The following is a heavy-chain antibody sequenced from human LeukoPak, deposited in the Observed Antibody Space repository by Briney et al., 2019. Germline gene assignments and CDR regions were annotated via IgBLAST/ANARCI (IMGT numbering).Heavy chain of an antibody. V-gene: IGHV3-7*01. Sequence: PGGSLRLSCAASGFTFSSYSMNWVRQAPGKGLEWVASINHDGSVEYSVDSVRGRFSISRDNAKNSLYLQMNSLRIEDTAVYYCARDILAPWGQGTLVTVSS. J-gene: IGHJ5*02. CDR3: ARDILAP. CDR1: GFTFSSYS. CDR2: INHDGSVE. D-gene: IGHD3-9*01.